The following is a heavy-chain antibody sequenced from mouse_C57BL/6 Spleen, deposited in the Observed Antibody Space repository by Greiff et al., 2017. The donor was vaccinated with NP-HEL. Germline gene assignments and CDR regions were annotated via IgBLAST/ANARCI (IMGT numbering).Heavy chain of an antibody. CDR1: GYTFTSYW. V-gene: IGHV1-64*01. Sequence: QVQLQQPGAELVKPGASVKLSCKASGYTFTSYWMHWVKQRPGQGLEWIGMIHPNSGSTNYNEKFKSKATLTVDKSSSTAYMQLSSLTSEDSAVYYVAREGAPTRGTTRGYYAMDYWGQGTSVTVSS. J-gene: IGHJ4*01. CDR2: IHPNSGST. CDR3: AREGAPTRGTTRGYYAMDY. D-gene: IGHD2-5*01.